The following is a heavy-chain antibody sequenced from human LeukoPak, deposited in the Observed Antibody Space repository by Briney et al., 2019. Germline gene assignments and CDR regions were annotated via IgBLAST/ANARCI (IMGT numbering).Heavy chain of an antibody. V-gene: IGHV4-61*02. J-gene: IGHJ5*02. Sequence: SETLSLTCAVSGYSISSGYYWGWIRQPAGKGLEWIGRIYTSGSTNYNPSLKSRVTISVDTSKNQFSLKLSSVTAADTAVYYCAREGYCSGGSCYSRRDWFDPWGQGTLVTVSS. D-gene: IGHD2-15*01. CDR2: IYTSGST. CDR1: GYSISSGYY. CDR3: AREGYCSGGSCYSRRDWFDP.